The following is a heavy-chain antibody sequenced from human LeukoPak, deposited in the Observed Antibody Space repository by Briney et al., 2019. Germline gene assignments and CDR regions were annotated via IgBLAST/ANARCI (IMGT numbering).Heavy chain of an antibody. Sequence: GGSLRLSCAASGFTFSSYSMNWVRQAPGKGLEWVSYISSSSRTIYYADSVKGRFTISSDNVKNSLYLQMNNLRAEDTAVYYCARDLYGDYVFDYWGQGTLVTVSS. CDR3: ARDLYGDYVFDY. V-gene: IGHV3-48*01. CDR2: ISSSSRTI. D-gene: IGHD4-17*01. CDR1: GFTFSSYS. J-gene: IGHJ4*02.